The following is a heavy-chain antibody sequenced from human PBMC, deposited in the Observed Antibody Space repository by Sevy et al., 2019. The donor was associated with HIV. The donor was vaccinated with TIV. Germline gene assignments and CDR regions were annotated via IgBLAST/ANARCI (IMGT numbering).Heavy chain of an antibody. CDR1: GFTFSSYG. CDR3: ARGSIREGDAFDI. J-gene: IGHJ3*02. CDR2: IWYDGINK. Sequence: GGSLRLSCAASGFTFSSYGMHWVRQAPGKGLEWVAVIWYDGINKYYADSVKGRFTISRDNSKNTLYLQMNSLRAEDTAVYYCARGSIREGDAFDICGQGTMVTVSS. V-gene: IGHV3-33*01. D-gene: IGHD1-26*01.